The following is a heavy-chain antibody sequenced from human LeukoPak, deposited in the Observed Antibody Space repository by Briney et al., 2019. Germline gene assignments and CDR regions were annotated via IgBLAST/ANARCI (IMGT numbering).Heavy chain of an antibody. J-gene: IGHJ4*02. CDR2: MNPNSGNT. CDR3: ARRNTAMVAGLDY. V-gene: IGHV1-8*01. D-gene: IGHD5-18*01. CDR1: GYAFTTYD. Sequence: ASVKVSCKASGYAFTTYDINWVRQATGQGLEWMGWMNPNSGNTGYAQKFQGRVTMTRNTSISTAFMELSGLRSEDTAVYFCARRNTAMVAGLDYWGQGSLVTVSS.